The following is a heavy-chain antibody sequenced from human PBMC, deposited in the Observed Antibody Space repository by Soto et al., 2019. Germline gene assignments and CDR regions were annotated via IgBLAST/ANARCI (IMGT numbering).Heavy chain of an antibody. D-gene: IGHD3-22*01. J-gene: IGHJ3*02. V-gene: IGHV5-10-1*01. CDR2: IDPSDSYT. CDR3: ARQLPSQDYYDSSGSTGAFDI. CDR1: GYSFTSYW. Sequence: PGESLKISCKGSGYSFTSYWISWVRQMPGKGLEWMGRIDPSDSYTNYSPSFQGHVTISADKSISTAYLQWSSLKASDTAMYYCARQLPSQDYYDSSGSTGAFDIWGQGTMVTVSS.